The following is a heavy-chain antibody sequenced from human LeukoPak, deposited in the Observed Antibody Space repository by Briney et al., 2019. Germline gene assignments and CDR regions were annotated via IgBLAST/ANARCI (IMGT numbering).Heavy chain of an antibody. V-gene: IGHV3-23*01. J-gene: IGHJ5*02. D-gene: IGHD2-15*01. CDR1: GFTFSNYA. Sequence: PGGSLRLSCAASGFTFSNYAMSWVRQAPGKGLEWVSTVSGSGLSTYSADSVKGRFTISRDNSKNTLSLQMNSLGAEDTAVYYCAKDRISVAAPYNWFDPWGQGTLVTVSS. CDR2: VSGSGLST. CDR3: AKDRISVAAPYNWFDP.